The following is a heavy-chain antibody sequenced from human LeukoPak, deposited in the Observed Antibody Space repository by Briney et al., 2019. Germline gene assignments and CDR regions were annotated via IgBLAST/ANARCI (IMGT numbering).Heavy chain of an antibody. D-gene: IGHD4-23*01. V-gene: IGHV3-15*05. J-gene: IGHJ4*02. CDR1: GFTFSKAW. CDR2: IKTKPEGGTT. CDR3: TSSGSRWDYFDY. Sequence: AGGSLRLSCAASGFTFSKAWMIWVRQAPGKGLEWVARIKTKPEGGTTDYAAPVKGRFTISRDDSKNTLYLQMNSLKTEDTAVYYCTSSGSRWDYFDYWGQGTLATVSS.